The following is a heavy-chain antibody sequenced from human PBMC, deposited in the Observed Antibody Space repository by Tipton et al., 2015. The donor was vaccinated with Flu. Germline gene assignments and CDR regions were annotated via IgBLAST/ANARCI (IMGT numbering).Heavy chain of an antibody. CDR2: IIPIFGTA. CDR1: GGTFSSYA. Sequence: QVQLVQSGAEVKKPGSSVKASCKASGGTFSSYAISWVRQAPGQGLEWMGGIIPIFGTANYAQKFQGGVTITADESTSTAYMELSSLRSEDTAVYYWATMANYDSSGYGGSRPCYYCGMDVWGQGTTVTVSS. CDR3: ATMANYDSSGYGGSRPCYYCGMDV. J-gene: IGHJ6*02. V-gene: IGHV1-69*12. D-gene: IGHD3-22*01.